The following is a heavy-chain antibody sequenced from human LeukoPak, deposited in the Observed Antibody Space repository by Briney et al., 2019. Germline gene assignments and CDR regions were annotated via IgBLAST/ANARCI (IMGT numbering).Heavy chain of an antibody. V-gene: IGHV1-2*02. CDR3: ARDGEVRQGHCSSTSCPVDY. CDR1: GYTFTAYS. Sequence: ASVKVSCKASGYTFTAYSMHWVRQAPGQGLEYMGWLNPNSGDTIYAQKFQGRVTMTRDTSMSTAYMELSGLRFDDTAVYYCARDGEVRQGHCSSTSCPVDYWGQGTLITVSS. D-gene: IGHD2-2*01. J-gene: IGHJ4*02. CDR2: LNPNSGDT.